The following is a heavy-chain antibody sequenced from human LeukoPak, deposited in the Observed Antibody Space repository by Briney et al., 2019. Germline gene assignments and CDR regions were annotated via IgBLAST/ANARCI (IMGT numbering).Heavy chain of an antibody. Sequence: SETLSLTCAVYGGPFSGYYWSWIRQPPGKGLEWIGEINHSGSTNYNPSLKSRVTISVGTSKNQFSLKLSSVTAADTAVYYCAILAPEPLDYWGQGTLVTVSS. J-gene: IGHJ4*02. CDR2: INHSGST. D-gene: IGHD1-14*01. CDR3: AILAPEPLDY. CDR1: GGPFSGYY. V-gene: IGHV4-34*01.